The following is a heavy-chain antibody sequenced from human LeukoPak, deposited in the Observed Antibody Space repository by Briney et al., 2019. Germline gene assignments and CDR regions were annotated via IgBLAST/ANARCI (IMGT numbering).Heavy chain of an antibody. CDR1: GFTFSSYA. CDR3: AKGSGYYSYYGMDV. V-gene: IGHV3-23*01. J-gene: IGHJ6*02. Sequence: GWSLRLSCAASGFTFSSYAMSWVRQAPGKGLEWVSAISGSGGSTYYADSVKGRFTISRDNSKNTLYLQMNSLRAEDTAVYYCAKGSGYYSYYGMDVWGQGTTVTVSS. D-gene: IGHD1-26*01. CDR2: ISGSGGST.